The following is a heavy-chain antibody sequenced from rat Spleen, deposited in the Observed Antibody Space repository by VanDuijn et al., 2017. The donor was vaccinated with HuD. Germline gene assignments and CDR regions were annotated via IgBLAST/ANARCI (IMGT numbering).Heavy chain of an antibody. D-gene: IGHD1-12*02. V-gene: IGHV5-29*01. Sequence: EVQLVESGGGLVQPGRSLKLSCVASGFTFSTYGMAWVRQAPKKGLEWVAYISYDGGSTYYRDSVKGQFTISRDNAKSSLYLQMDSLRSEDTATYYCARHGYDGSYYYWDYWGQGVMVTVSS. CDR3: ARHGYDGSYYYWDY. J-gene: IGHJ2*01. CDR2: ISYDGGST. CDR1: GFTFSTYG.